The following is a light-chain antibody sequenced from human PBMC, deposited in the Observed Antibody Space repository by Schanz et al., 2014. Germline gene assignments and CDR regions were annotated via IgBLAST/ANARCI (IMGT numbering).Light chain of an antibody. CDR3: KV. V-gene: IGLV2-11*01. J-gene: IGLJ3*02. CDR1: SSDVGGYNY. Sequence: QSALTQPRSVSGSPGQSVTISCTGTSSDVGGYNYVSWYQQHPGKAPKLMIYEVSKRPSGVPDRFSGSKSGNTASLTISGLQAEDEADYHQKVFGGGTKLTVL. CDR2: EVS.